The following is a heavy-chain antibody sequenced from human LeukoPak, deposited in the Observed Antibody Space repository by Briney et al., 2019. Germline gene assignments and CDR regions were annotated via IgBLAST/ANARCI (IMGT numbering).Heavy chain of an antibody. J-gene: IGHJ4*02. V-gene: IGHV3-23*01. D-gene: IGHD5-24*01. CDR2: ISGSGGST. Sequence: GGSLRLSCVASGFSFNNYRMTWVRQAPGKGLEWVSSISGSGGSTYYADSVKGRFTISRDNSKNTLYLQMNSLRAEDTAVYYCAKERRDGYNYGFDYWGQGTLVTVSS. CDR3: AKERRDGYNYGFDY. CDR1: GFSFNNYR.